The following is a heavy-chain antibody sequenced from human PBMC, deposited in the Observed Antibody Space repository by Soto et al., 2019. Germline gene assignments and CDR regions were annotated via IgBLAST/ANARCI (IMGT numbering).Heavy chain of an antibody. Sequence: VSLRLSCAASGFTFSRSSMNWVRQAPGKGLEWVSSISSSSNFIYYEDSVKGRFTVSRDNAKNSLYLQMISLRAEDTAVYYCARGMNTAIFYGMDVWGQGTTVTVSS. V-gene: IGHV3-21*01. D-gene: IGHD5-18*01. J-gene: IGHJ6*02. CDR1: GFTFSRSS. CDR3: ARGMNTAIFYGMDV. CDR2: ISSSSNFI.